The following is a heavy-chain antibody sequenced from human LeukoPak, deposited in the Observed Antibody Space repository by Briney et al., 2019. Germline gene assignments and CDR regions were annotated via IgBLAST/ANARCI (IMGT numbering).Heavy chain of an antibody. CDR2: IRYDGSNK. Sequence: GGSLRLSCAASGFTFSSYGMHWVRQAPGKGLEWVAFIRYDGSNKYYADSVKGRFTISRDNAKKTLFLQMNSLRVEDTAVYYCARVAGEGDSSYYYHMDVWGKGTTVTISS. CDR3: ARVAGEGDSSYYYHMDV. D-gene: IGHD2-21*02. V-gene: IGHV3-30*02. J-gene: IGHJ6*03. CDR1: GFTFSSYG.